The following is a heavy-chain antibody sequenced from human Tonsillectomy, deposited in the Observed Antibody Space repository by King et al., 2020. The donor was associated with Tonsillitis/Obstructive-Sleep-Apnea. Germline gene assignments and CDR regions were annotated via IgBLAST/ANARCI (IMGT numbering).Heavy chain of an antibody. CDR2: IYYSGST. V-gene: IGHV4-59*08. D-gene: IGHD1-26*01. CDR1: GGSISSYY. Sequence: HVQLQESGPGLVKPSETLSLTCTVSGGSISSYYWSWIRQPPGKGLEWIGYIYYSGSTNYNPSLKSRVTISVDTSKNQFSLKLSSVTAADTAVYYCASLGLTWELPYWGQGTLVTVSS. CDR3: ASLGLTWELPY. J-gene: IGHJ4*02.